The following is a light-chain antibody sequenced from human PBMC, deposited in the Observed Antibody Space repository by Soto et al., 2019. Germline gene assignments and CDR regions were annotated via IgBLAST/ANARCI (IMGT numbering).Light chain of an antibody. CDR3: QQYNHRPRT. CDR2: DAS. Sequence: EIAMTQSQVTLSVSSGERITLSCRASQSVRSNLAWYQQRPGQAPRLLIYDASTRATGIPSRFSGSGSGTEFTLTITSLQSEDFAVYYCQQYNHRPRTFGRGTKVDIK. V-gene: IGKV3-15*01. J-gene: IGKJ1*01. CDR1: QSVRSN.